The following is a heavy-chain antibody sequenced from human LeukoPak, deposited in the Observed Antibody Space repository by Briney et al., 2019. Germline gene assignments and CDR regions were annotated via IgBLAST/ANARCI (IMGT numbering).Heavy chain of an antibody. D-gene: IGHD3-10*01. V-gene: IGHV3-33*01. CDR1: GFTFTIYG. CDR2: IWYDGSKT. J-gene: IGHJ5*02. Sequence: PGGSLRLSCAASGFTFTIYGMHWVRQAPGKGLEWVAVIWYDGSKTYYADSVKGRFTISRDTSTNTLYLQMNGLRAEDTAVYYCARSLERDYSGSGNYYMNNWFDPWGQGTLGTVSS. CDR3: ARSLERDYSGSGNYYMNNWFDP.